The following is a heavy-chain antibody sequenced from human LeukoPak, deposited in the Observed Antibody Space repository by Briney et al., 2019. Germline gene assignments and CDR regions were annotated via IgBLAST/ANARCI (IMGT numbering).Heavy chain of an antibody. CDR1: GFSFSRYG. D-gene: IGHD6-13*01. CDR2: ISYDGTNE. Sequence: GRSLRLSCAASGFSFSRYGMHWVRQAPGKGLEWVSFISYDGTNEDYADSVKGRFTISRDNSKNTVYLQMNSLRAEDTAVYYCTRERKSGIAAFDYWGQGTLVTVSS. J-gene: IGHJ4*02. V-gene: IGHV3-30*03. CDR3: TRERKSGIAAFDY.